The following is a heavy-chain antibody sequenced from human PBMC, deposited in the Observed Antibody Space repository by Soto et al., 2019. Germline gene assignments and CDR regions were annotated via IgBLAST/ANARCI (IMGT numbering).Heavy chain of an antibody. Sequence: XVSLRLSYTASAFIFRIYSRNGVRQAPGKGLGWVSGISGSDGSTYYADSVKGRFTISRDNAKKTLYLQMNSLRAEDTAVYYCAKKPSGYSPWYFDYWGQGTLVTVLL. CDR1: AFIFRIYS. V-gene: IGHV3-23*01. J-gene: IGHJ4*02. CDR3: AKKPSGYSPWYFDY. CDR2: ISGSDGST. D-gene: IGHD3-22*01.